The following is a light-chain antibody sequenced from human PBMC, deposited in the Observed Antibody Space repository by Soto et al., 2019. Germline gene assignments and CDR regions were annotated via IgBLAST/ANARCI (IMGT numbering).Light chain of an antibody. J-gene: IGLJ1*01. CDR1: RSDIGSYNL. Sequence: QSVLTQPASVSGSLGQSITISCTGTRSDIGSYNLVSWYQHHPGKAPKLLIYVGSKRPSGVSIRFSGSRSGNTASLTISGLQAEDEADYYCCSYAGTSDPYVFGTGTKLTVL. V-gene: IGLV2-23*01. CDR2: VGS. CDR3: CSYAGTSDPYV.